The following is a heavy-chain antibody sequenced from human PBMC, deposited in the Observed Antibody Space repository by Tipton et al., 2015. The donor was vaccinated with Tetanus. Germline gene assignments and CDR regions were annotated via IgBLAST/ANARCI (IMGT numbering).Heavy chain of an antibody. Sequence: SLRLSCTASGFTFGDYAMSWFRQAPGKGLEWVGFIRSKAYGGTTEYAASVKGRFTISRDDSKSIAYLQMNSLKTEDTAVYYCTREGATVTDGYFDYWGQGTLVTVSS. CDR1: GFTFGDYA. CDR2: IRSKAYGGTT. V-gene: IGHV3-49*03. J-gene: IGHJ4*02. D-gene: IGHD4-17*01. CDR3: TREGATVTDGYFDY.